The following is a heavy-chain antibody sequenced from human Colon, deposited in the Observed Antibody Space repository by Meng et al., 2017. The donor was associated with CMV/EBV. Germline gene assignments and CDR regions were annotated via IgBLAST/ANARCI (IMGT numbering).Heavy chain of an antibody. J-gene: IGHJ5*02. CDR1: GFSLSYYY. CDR3: AREAYIRNHYSDWFDP. Sequence: SGFSLSYYYMCWIRQVPGKGLELVSYISGSGNTVYYAGSVEVRFTISRDNAKNSLYLQMNRLRAEDTAVYYCAREAYIRNHYSDWFDPWGQGTLVTVSS. CDR2: ISGSGNTV. D-gene: IGHD1-14*01. V-gene: IGHV3-11*01.